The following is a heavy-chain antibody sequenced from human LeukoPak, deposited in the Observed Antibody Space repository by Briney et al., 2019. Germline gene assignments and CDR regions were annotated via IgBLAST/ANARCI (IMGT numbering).Heavy chain of an antibody. CDR1: GFTFSSYS. CDR2: ISSSSSTI. CDR3: ARGGDQDYGGNPHDY. D-gene: IGHD4-23*01. Sequence: GGSLRLSCAASGFTFSSYSMNWVRQAPGKGLEWVSYISSSSSTIYYADSVKGRFTISRDNAKNSLYLQMNSLRAEDTAVYYCARGGDQDYGGNPHDYWGQGTLVTVSS. V-gene: IGHV3-48*04. J-gene: IGHJ4*02.